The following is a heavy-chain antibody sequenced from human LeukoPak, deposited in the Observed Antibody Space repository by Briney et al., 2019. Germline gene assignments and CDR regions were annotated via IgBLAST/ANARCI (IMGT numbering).Heavy chain of an antibody. J-gene: IGHJ1*01. V-gene: IGHV3-23*01. D-gene: IGHD6-19*01. CDR3: AGYSSGWTSEYFQH. CDR1: GFTFSSYA. Sequence: GGSLRLSCAASGFTFSSYAMSWVRQAPGEGLEWVSAISGSGGSIYYADSVKGRFTISRDNSKNTLYLQMNSLRVEDTAVYYCAGYSSGWTSEYFQHWGQGTLVTVSS. CDR2: ISGSGGSI.